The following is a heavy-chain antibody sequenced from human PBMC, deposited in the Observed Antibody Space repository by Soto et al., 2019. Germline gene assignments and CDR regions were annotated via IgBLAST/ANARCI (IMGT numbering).Heavy chain of an antibody. D-gene: IGHD3-22*01. CDR2: IKQDGSEK. CDR1: GFTFSSYW. V-gene: IGHV3-7*05. J-gene: IGHJ3*02. CDR3: AALGFYYDSSGYDLDAFDI. Sequence: GGSLRLSCAASGFTFSSYWMSWVRQAPRKGLEWVANIKQDGSEKYYVDSVKGRFTISRDNAKNSLYLQMNSLRAEDTAVYYCAALGFYYDSSGYDLDAFDIWGQGTMVTVSS.